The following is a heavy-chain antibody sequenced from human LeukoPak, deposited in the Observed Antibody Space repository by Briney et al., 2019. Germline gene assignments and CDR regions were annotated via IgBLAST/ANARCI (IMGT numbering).Heavy chain of an antibody. Sequence: GASVKVSCKASGYTFTSYYMHWVRQAPGQGLEWMGIINPSGGSTSYAQKFQGRVTMTRDTSTSTVYMELSSLRSEDTAVYYCARGVRGMIVVVTYYGMDVWGQGTTVTVSS. D-gene: IGHD3-22*01. CDR1: GYTFTSYY. CDR3: ARGVRGMIVVVTYYGMDV. V-gene: IGHV1-46*01. J-gene: IGHJ6*02. CDR2: INPSGGST.